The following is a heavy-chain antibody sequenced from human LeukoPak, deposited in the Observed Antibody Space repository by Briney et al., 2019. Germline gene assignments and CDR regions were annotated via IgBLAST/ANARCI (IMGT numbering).Heavy chain of an antibody. J-gene: IGHJ4*02. CDR3: VSGGNFDY. CDR2: MNPNSGNT. Sequence: GSAVNVSCKASGYSFTNYDINWVRQATGQGLEWLGWMNPNSGNTGYAQKFQGRITITRNTSISTAYMELSSLRSEDTAVYYCVSGGNFDYWGQGTLVTVSS. CDR1: GYSFTNYD. V-gene: IGHV1-8*03. D-gene: IGHD4-23*01.